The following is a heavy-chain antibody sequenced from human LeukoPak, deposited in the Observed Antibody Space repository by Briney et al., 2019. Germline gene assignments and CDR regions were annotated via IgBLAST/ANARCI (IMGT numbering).Heavy chain of an antibody. V-gene: IGHV3-23*01. CDR1: GFTFSSYA. CDR3: ANLKRADYGDQDVFDY. D-gene: IGHD4-17*01. J-gene: IGHJ4*02. Sequence: GGSLRLSCAASGFTFSSYAMSWVRQAPGXGLEWVSAISGSGGSTYYADSVKGRFTISRDNSKNTLYLQMNSLRAEDTAVYYCANLKRADYGDQDVFDYWGQGTLVTVSS. CDR2: ISGSGGST.